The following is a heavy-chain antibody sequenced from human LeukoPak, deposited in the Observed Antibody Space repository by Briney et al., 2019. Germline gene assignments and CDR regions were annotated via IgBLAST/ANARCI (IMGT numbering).Heavy chain of an antibody. J-gene: IGHJ4*02. V-gene: IGHV3-23*01. Sequence: GGSLRLSCAVSGFTFSTYAMNWVRQAPGRGLEWVSVIAGNSVTIRYADSVKGRFTISRDNSKNTVFLQMNSLRVEDTALYYCTKDLRPDGLYDFDSWGQGTLVTVSS. CDR2: IAGNSVTI. D-gene: IGHD5/OR15-5a*01. CDR1: GFTFSTYA. CDR3: TKDLRPDGLYDFDS.